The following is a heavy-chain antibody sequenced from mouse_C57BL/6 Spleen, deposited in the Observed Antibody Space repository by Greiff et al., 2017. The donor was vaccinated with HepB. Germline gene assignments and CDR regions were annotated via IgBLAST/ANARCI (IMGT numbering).Heavy chain of an antibody. CDR2: IHPNSGST. CDR3: ARPYYYGSSYDWYFDV. Sequence: QVQLQQSGAELVKPGASVKLSCKASGYTFTSYWMHWVKQRPGQGLEWIGMIHPNSGSTNYNEKFKSKATLTVDKSSSTAYMQLSSLTSEDSAVYYCARPYYYGSSYDWYFDVWGTGTTVTVSS. J-gene: IGHJ1*03. V-gene: IGHV1-64*01. D-gene: IGHD1-1*01. CDR1: GYTFTSYW.